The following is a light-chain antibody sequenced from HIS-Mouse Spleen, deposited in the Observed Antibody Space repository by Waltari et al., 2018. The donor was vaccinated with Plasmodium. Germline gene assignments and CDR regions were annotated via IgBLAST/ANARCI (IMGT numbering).Light chain of an antibody. V-gene: IGLV3-25*03. Sequence: SYELTQPPSVSVSPRQTARITCSGDALPKHYAYWYQQKPGQAPVLVIYKDSERPSGIPVRFSGSSSGTTVTLTISGVQAEDEADYYCQSADSSGTYQVFGGGTKLTVL. CDR3: QSADSSGTYQV. J-gene: IGLJ2*01. CDR2: KDS. CDR1: ALPKHY.